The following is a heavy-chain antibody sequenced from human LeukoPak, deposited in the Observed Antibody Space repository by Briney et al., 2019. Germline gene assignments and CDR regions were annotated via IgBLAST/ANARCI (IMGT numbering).Heavy chain of an antibody. CDR2: IYLGDSDT. CDR3: ATESGEAIPPDPFDI. D-gene: IGHD3-10*01. V-gene: IGHV5-51*01. J-gene: IGHJ3*02. CDR1: GNTFTNYW. Sequence: RGESPKFSCKGSGNTFTNYWIGWVRQMPGKGLEWMGIIYLGDSDTTYSPSFQGQVTMSADKSISTAYLQWSNLKASDTAMYYCATESGEAIPPDPFDIWGQGTMVIVSS.